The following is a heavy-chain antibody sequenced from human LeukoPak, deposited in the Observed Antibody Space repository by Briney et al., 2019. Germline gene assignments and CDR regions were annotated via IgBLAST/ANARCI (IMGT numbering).Heavy chain of an antibody. CDR2: IRYDGSNK. D-gene: IGHD3-10*01. CDR1: GFTFSSYA. CDR3: AKDWGFGTRANAFDI. J-gene: IGHJ3*02. V-gene: IGHV3-30*02. Sequence: GGSLRLSCAASGFTFSSYAMHWVRQAPGKGLEWVAFIRYDGSNKYYADSVKGRFTISRDNSKNTLYLQMNSLRAEDTAVYYCAKDWGFGTRANAFDIWGQGTMVTVSS.